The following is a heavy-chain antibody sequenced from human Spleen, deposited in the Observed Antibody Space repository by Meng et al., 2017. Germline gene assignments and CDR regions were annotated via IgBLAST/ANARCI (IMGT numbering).Heavy chain of an antibody. CDR1: GFTFSSYS. Sequence: GESLKISCAASGFTFSSYSMYWVRQAPGKGLEGVAVISYDGTKKYYTDSVKGRFTISRDNSKNTLYLQMNSLRPEDTAVYYCARDSVGYCSGGSCLPYYYYYGMDVWGQGTTVTVSS. V-gene: IGHV3-30*10. J-gene: IGHJ6*02. D-gene: IGHD2-15*01. CDR3: ARDSVGYCSGGSCLPYYYYYGMDV. CDR2: ISYDGTKK.